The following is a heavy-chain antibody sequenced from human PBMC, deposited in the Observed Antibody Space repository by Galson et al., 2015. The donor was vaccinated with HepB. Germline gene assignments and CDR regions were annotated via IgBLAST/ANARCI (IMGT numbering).Heavy chain of an antibody. CDR3: ATKLGAKSDGFDT. D-gene: IGHD3-16*01. CDR2: MNPNSGNT. CDR1: GYTFISDD. Sequence: SVKVSCKASGYTFISDDINWVRQATGQGLEWLGWMNPNSGNTGYAQRFQGRVTMTRNTSISTAFMELRSLTSEDTAVYYCATKLGAKSDGFDTWGQGTMVTVSS. J-gene: IGHJ3*02. V-gene: IGHV1-8*01.